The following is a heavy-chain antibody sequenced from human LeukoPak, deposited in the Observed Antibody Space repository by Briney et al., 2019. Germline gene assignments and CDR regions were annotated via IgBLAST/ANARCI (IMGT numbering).Heavy chain of an antibody. CDR1: GGSISSSN. D-gene: IGHD4/OR15-4a*01. Sequence: ETLSLTCAVSGGSISSSNWWSWVRQAPGKGLEWVSSISSSSSYIYYADSVKGRFTISRDNAKNSLYLQMNSLRTEDTAFYYCAKDTKSLRLWSSFDNWGQGTLVTVSS. CDR3: AKDTKSLRLWSSFDN. CDR2: ISSSSSYI. V-gene: IGHV3-21*04. J-gene: IGHJ4*02.